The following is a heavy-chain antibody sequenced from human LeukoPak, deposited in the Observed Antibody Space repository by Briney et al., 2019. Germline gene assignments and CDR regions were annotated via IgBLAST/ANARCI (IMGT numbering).Heavy chain of an antibody. J-gene: IGHJ4*02. CDR2: IRYDGSNK. CDR3: AKSPTIFGVAVIDY. CDR1: GFTFSSYG. V-gene: IGHV3-30*02. Sequence: GGSLRLSCAASGFTFSSYGMHWVHQAPGKGLEWVAFIRYDGSNKYYADSVKGRFTISRDNSKNTLYLQMNSLRAEDTAVYYCAKSPTIFGVAVIDYWGQGTLVTVSS. D-gene: IGHD3-3*01.